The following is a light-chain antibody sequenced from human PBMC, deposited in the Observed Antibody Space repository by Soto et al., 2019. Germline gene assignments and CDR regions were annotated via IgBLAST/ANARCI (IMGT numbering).Light chain of an antibody. CDR2: EVS. Sequence: QSALTQPASVSGSPGQSITFSCTGTSSDVGGYNYVSWYQQHPDKAPKLMIYEVSNRPSGVSNRFSGSKSGNTASLTISGLKADDEADYYCSSYTSSSAYVFGTGTKLTVL. J-gene: IGLJ1*01. CDR1: SSDVGGYNY. CDR3: SSYTSSSAYV. V-gene: IGLV2-14*01.